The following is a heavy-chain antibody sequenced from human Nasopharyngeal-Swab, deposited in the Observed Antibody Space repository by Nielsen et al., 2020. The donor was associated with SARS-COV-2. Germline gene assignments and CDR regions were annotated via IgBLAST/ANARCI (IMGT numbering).Heavy chain of an antibody. CDR2: IIPFLDIA. CDR3: ARDEGDFGSGKYYNAKFPSYYDY. D-gene: IGHD3-10*01. V-gene: IGHV1-69*04. CDR1: GGTFTNHA. J-gene: IGHJ4*02. Sequence: SVKVSCKASGGTFTNHAFSWVRQAPGQGLQWMGRIIPFLDIASSAQRFQGRVTITADTSTSTVYMELSSLRSEDTAVYYCARDEGDFGSGKYYNAKFPSYYDYWGQGTLVTVSS.